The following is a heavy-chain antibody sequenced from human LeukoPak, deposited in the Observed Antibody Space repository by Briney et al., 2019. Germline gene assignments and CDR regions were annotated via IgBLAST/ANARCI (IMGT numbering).Heavy chain of an antibody. CDR3: ARRGTTVTFFDY. Sequence: SETLSLTCAVYGGSFSGYYWSWIRQPPGKGLEWIGEINHSGSTNYNPSLKSRVTISVDTSKNQFSLKLSSVTAADTAVYYCARRGTTVTFFDYWGQRTLVTVSS. CDR1: GGSFSGYY. D-gene: IGHD4-17*01. CDR2: INHSGST. V-gene: IGHV4-34*01. J-gene: IGHJ4*02.